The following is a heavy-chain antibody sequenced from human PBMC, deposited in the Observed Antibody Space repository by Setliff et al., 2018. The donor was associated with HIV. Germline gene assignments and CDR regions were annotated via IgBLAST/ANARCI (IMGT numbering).Heavy chain of an antibody. J-gene: IGHJ5*02. CDR2: IYWDDDK. D-gene: IGHD3-3*01. CDR3: TTDLYDTTSGVEFDP. CDR1: GFSLSTSGVG. Sequence: KSGPTLVNPTQTLTLTCTFSGFSLSTSGVGVGWIRQPPGKALEWLALIYWDDDKRYSPSLKSRLTITKDTSKNQVVLTMTNMDPVDTGTYYCTTDLYDTTSGVEFDPWGQGTLVTVSS. V-gene: IGHV2-5*02.